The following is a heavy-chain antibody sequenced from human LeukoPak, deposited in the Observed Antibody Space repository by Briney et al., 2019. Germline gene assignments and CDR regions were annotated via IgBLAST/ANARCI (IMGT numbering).Heavy chain of an antibody. CDR1: GGSISSYY. J-gene: IGHJ4*02. CDR3: AVRRGYDFWSGYYLDY. CDR2: IYYSGST. Sequence: SETLSLTCTVSGGSISSYYWSRIRQPPGKGLEWIGYIYYSGSTNYNPSLKSRVTISVDTSKNQFSLKLSSVTAADTAVYYCAVRRGYDFWSGYYLDYWGQGTLVTVSS. V-gene: IGHV4-59*12. D-gene: IGHD3-3*01.